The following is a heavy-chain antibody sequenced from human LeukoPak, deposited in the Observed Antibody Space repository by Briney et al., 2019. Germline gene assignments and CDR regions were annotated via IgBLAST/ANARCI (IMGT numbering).Heavy chain of an antibody. V-gene: IGHV3-66*02. Sequence: GGSLRLSCAASGFTVSSNYMSWVRQAPGKGLEWVSVIYSGGGTYYAGSVKGRFTISRENSKNTLYLQMNSLRPEDTAVYYCARDRGLGGYNLGYWGQGTLVTVSS. CDR2: IYSGGGT. D-gene: IGHD5-24*01. CDR3: ARDRGLGGYNLGY. CDR1: GFTVSSNY. J-gene: IGHJ4*02.